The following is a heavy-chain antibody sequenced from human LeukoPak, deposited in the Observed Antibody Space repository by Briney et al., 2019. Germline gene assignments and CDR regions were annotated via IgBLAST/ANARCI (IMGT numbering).Heavy chain of an antibody. D-gene: IGHD6-19*01. Sequence: QPGGSLRLSCAASGFTFSSYEMNWGRQAPGKGLEWVSYISSSGSTIYYADSVKGRFTISRDNAKNSLYLQMNSLRAEDTAVYYCAREGGRYSSGWYVDYYYYYMDVWGKGTTVTVSS. J-gene: IGHJ6*03. CDR1: GFTFSSYE. CDR2: ISSSGSTI. CDR3: AREGGRYSSGWYVDYYYYYMDV. V-gene: IGHV3-48*03.